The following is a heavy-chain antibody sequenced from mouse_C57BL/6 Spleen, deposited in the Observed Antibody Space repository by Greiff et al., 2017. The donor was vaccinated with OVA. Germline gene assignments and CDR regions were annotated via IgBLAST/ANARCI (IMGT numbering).Heavy chain of an antibody. CDR2: IYPRSGNT. D-gene: IGHD2-5*01. J-gene: IGHJ1*03. Sequence: VQLKESGAELARPGASVKLSCKASGYTFTSYGISWVKQRTGQGLEWIGEIYPRSGNTYYNEKFKGKATLTADKSSSTAYMELRSLTSEDSAVYVCARSSNYSCWYFGGWGTGTTVTVSS. V-gene: IGHV1-81*01. CDR1: GYTFTSYG. CDR3: ARSSNYSCWYFGG.